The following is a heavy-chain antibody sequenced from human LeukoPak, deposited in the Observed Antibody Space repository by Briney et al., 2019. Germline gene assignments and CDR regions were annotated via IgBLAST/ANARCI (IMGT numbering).Heavy chain of an antibody. J-gene: IGHJ4*02. Sequence: EASVKVSCKASGYTFTSYGISWVRQAPGQGLEWTGWISAYNGNTNYAQKLQGRVTMTTDTSTSTAYMELRSLRSDDTAVYYCAREKSYYDSSGSTTKTKKYFDYWGQGTLVTVSS. CDR3: AREKSYYDSSGSTTKTKKYFDY. D-gene: IGHD3-22*01. CDR2: ISAYNGNT. V-gene: IGHV1-18*01. CDR1: GYTFTSYG.